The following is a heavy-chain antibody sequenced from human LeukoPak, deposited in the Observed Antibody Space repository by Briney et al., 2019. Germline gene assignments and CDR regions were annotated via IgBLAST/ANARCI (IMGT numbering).Heavy chain of an antibody. CDR1: CGYFSSFY. D-gene: IGHD2-21*02. V-gene: IGHV4-34*01. CDR3: AKGKAGHYQSVTDEYYYYMDV. Sequence: SETLSLTCVVDCGYFSSFYCTWIRQDPGKGREWIGEISYSGSTKNYQSLLSRVTIEVETSKKQISLKLSSVTAADTAAYYGAKGKAGHYQSVTDEYYYYMDVWGKGTTVIVSS. J-gene: IGHJ6*03. CDR2: ISYSGST.